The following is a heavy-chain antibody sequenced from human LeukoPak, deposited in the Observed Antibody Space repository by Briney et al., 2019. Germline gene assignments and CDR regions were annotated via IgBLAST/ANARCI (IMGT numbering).Heavy chain of an antibody. D-gene: IGHD2-21*02. CDR3: ARTARLLGP. CDR1: GFTFSDSY. CDR2: ISGGGSDI. Sequence: PGGSLRLSCAASGFTFSDSYMTWIRQTPEKGLEYLSYISGGGSDIIYADSVKGRFTISRDNAKNSLYLQMSSPRVDDSAVYYCARTARLLGPWGQGTLVTVSS. V-gene: IGHV3-11*04. J-gene: IGHJ5*02.